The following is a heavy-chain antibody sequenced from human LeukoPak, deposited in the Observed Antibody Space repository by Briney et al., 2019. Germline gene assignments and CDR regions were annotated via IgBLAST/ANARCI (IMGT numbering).Heavy chain of an antibody. CDR1: GFTFGDYA. J-gene: IGHJ6*03. D-gene: IGHD1-26*01. Sequence: GRSLRLSCTASGFTFGDYAMSWVRQAPGKGLEWVGFIRSKAYGGTTEYAASVKGRFTISRDDSKSIAYLQMNSLKAEDTAVYYCTRDLRVGATNYMDVWGKGTTVTVSS. V-gene: IGHV3-49*04. CDR3: TRDLRVGATNYMDV. CDR2: IRSKAYGGTT.